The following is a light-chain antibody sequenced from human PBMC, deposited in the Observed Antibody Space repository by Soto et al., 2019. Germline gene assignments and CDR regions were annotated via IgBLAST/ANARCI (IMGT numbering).Light chain of an antibody. Sequence: QSVLTQPASVSGSPGQSITISCTGTSSNVGSYNLVSWYQQHPGEAPKLMISEASKRSSGVSNRFSGSKSGNTASLTISGLQAEDEADYYCCSYAGSDTMIFGGGTQLTVL. CDR3: CSYAGSDTMI. V-gene: IGLV2-23*01. J-gene: IGLJ2*01. CDR2: EAS. CDR1: SSNVGSYNL.